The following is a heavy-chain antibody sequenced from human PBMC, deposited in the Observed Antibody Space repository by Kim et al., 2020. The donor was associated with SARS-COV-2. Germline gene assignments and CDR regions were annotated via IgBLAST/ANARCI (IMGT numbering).Heavy chain of an antibody. CDR3: ARDGDYSNYRGNWFDP. CDR1: GFTFSSYE. CDR2: ISSSGSTI. D-gene: IGHD4-4*01. V-gene: IGHV3-48*03. J-gene: IGHJ5*02. Sequence: GGSLRLSCAASGFTFSSYEMNWVRQAPGKGLEWVSYISSSGSTIYYADSVKGRFTISRDNAKNSLYLQMNSLRAEDTAVYYCARDGDYSNYRGNWFDPWGQGTLVTVSS.